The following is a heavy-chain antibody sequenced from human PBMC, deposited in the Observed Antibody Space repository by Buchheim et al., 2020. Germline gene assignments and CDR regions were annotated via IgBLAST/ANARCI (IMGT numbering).Heavy chain of an antibody. D-gene: IGHD2-2*02. V-gene: IGHV3-11*06. Sequence: QVQLVESGGGLVKPGGSLRLSCAASEFTFSDFYMTWFRQAPGKGLEWVSYISSHSQFTNYADSVKGRFTISRDNSKNTLYLQMNSLRAEDTAVYYCAKVAGYCSSTSCYTNYYYYGMDVWGQGTT. J-gene: IGHJ6*02. CDR2: ISSHSQFT. CDR3: AKVAGYCSSTSCYTNYYYYGMDV. CDR1: EFTFSDFY.